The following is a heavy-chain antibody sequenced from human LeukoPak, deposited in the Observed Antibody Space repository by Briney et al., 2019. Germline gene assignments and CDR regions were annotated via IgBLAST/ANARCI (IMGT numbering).Heavy chain of an antibody. Sequence: GGSLRLSCVVSGMSLTNYGMTWVRQAPGKGLEWVSYISERGGSITYADSVKGRFTISRDTSLNTLYLQMNNLRAEDTAVYFCAKQGVVIRGILVIGYHQEAYHYDFWGQGVLVTVSS. CDR3: AKQGVVIRGILVIGYHQEAYHYDF. CDR1: GMSLTNYG. CDR2: ISERGGSI. D-gene: IGHD3-10*01. V-gene: IGHV3-23*01. J-gene: IGHJ4*02.